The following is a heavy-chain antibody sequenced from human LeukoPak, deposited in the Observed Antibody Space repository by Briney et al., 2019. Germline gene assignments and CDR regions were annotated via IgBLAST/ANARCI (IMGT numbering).Heavy chain of an antibody. J-gene: IGHJ4*02. CDR1: GFTFTIDE. Sequence: LPGRSLRLACAASGFTFTIDEINWVRQDPGKWLEWVSYIGSSGRTIYYADTVKGEFTISREIAKISLYLQISSLRDEDTAVYYCARDPLGSYPTGYFDCWGQGTLVTVSS. CDR3: ARDPLGSYPTGYFDC. V-gene: IGHV3-48*03. D-gene: IGHD3-10*01. CDR2: IGSSGRTI.